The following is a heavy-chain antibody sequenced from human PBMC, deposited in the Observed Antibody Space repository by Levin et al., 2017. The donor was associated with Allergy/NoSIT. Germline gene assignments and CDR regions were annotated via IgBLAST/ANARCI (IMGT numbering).Heavy chain of an antibody. Sequence: ASVKVSCKASGYTFTAYYLHWVRQAPVQGLEWMGWIHPNSGGTSYAQKFQGRVTMTRDTSITTAYMELTSLRSDDTAVYYCARVDDRYVGGMDVWGHGTTVTVSS. CDR2: IHPNSGGT. CDR3: ARVDDRYVGGMDV. J-gene: IGHJ6*02. D-gene: IGHD1-26*01. V-gene: IGHV1-2*02. CDR1: GYTFTAYY.